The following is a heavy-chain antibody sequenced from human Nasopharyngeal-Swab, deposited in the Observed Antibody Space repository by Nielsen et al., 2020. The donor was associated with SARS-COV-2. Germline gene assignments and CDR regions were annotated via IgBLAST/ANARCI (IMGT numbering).Heavy chain of an antibody. V-gene: IGHV4-34*01. CDR2: INHSGST. J-gene: IGHJ3*02. Sequence: SETLSLTCAVYSGSFSGYYWSWIRQPPGKGLEWIGEINHSGSTNYNPSLKSRVTISVDTSKNQFSPKLSSVTAADTAVYYCARGKEYQLLFDAFDIWGQGTMVTVSS. CDR1: SGSFSGYY. D-gene: IGHD2-2*01. CDR3: ARGKEYQLLFDAFDI.